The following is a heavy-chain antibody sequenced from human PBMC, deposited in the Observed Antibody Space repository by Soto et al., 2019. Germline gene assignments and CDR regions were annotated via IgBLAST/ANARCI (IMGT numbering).Heavy chain of an antibody. CDR3: VKGRDIVATIAYYGMDV. CDR2: VRQDGSQK. CDR1: GFTFSSYW. J-gene: IGHJ6*02. D-gene: IGHD5-12*01. V-gene: IGHV3-7*01. Sequence: GGSLRLSCEASGFTFSSYWMSWVRQAPGKGLEWVANVRQDGSQKYLVDSVKGRFTISRDNAKNSMYLQMNSLRAEDTAVYYCVKGRDIVATIAYYGMDVWGQGTTVTVSS.